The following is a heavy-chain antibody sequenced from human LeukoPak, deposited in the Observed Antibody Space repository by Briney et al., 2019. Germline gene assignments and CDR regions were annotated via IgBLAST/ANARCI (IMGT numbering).Heavy chain of an antibody. D-gene: IGHD6-19*01. V-gene: IGHV3-7*01. CDR3: ARVGSGWYRYFDY. CDR1: GFTFSSYW. CDR2: IKQDGSEK. Sequence: GGSLRLSCAASGFTFSSYWMSWVRQAPGKGLEWVANIKQDGSEKYYVDSVKGRFTISRDNAKNSLYLQMNSLRAEDTAVYYCARVGSGWYRYFDYWGQGTLVTVSS. J-gene: IGHJ4*02.